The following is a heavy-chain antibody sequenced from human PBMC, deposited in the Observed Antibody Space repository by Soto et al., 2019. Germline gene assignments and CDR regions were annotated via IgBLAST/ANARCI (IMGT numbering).Heavy chain of an antibody. D-gene: IGHD4-4*01. Sequence: QVQLQESGPGLVKPSQTLSLTCTVSGGSISSGGYYWSWIRQHPGKGLEWIGYIYYSGSTYYNPSLKSRVTISVDTSKNQFSLKLSSVTAADTAVYYCARWLGYSNYGAVDYWGQGTLVTVSS. CDR1: GGSISSGGYY. V-gene: IGHV4-31*03. CDR2: IYYSGST. CDR3: ARWLGYSNYGAVDY. J-gene: IGHJ4*02.